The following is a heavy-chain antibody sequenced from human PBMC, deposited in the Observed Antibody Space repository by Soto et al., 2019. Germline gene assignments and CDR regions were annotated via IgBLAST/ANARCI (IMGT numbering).Heavy chain of an antibody. J-gene: IGHJ4*02. CDR1: GYTLTELS. CDR3: VTDPRRLRQGNY. Sequence: ASVKVSCKVSGYTLTELSMHWVRQAPGKGLEWMGGFDPEDGETIYAQKFQGRVTMTEDTSTDTAYMELSSLRSEDTAVYYCVTDPRRLRQGNYWGQGTLVTVSS. D-gene: IGHD2-21*02. CDR2: FDPEDGET. V-gene: IGHV1-24*01.